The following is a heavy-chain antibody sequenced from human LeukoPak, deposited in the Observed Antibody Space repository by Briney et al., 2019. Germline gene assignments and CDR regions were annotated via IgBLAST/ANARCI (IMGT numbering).Heavy chain of an antibody. J-gene: IGHJ3*02. CDR3: ASRSSSSSRWDAFDI. CDR1: GFTFDDYG. Sequence: PGGSLRLSCAASGFTFDDYGMSWVRQAPGKGLEWVSGINWNGGSTGYADSVKGRFTISRDNAKNSLYLQMNSLRAEDTAVYYCASRSSSSSRWDAFDIWGQGTMVTVSS. V-gene: IGHV3-20*04. CDR2: INWNGGST. D-gene: IGHD6-6*01.